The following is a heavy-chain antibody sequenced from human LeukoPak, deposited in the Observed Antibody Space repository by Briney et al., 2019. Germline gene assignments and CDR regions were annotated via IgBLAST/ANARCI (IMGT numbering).Heavy chain of an antibody. D-gene: IGHD2-21*02. J-gene: IGHJ4*02. CDR3: TRDQSPAAIHY. Sequence: GGSLRPSCAASGLTFSGFWMHWVRQAPGKGLVWVSSISGSSSYIYYADSVKGRFTISRDNAKNSLYLHMNSLRAEDTALYYCTRDQSPAAIHYWGQGTLVTVSS. V-gene: IGHV3-21*01. CDR2: ISGSSSYI. CDR1: GLTFSGFW.